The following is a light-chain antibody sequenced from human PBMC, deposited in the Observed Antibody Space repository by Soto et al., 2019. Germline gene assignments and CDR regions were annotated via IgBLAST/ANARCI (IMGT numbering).Light chain of an antibody. CDR2: NSS. CDR3: QQYRDLPQT. J-gene: IGKJ1*01. V-gene: IGKV3-20*01. CDR1: QSVRSNY. Sequence: EIGLTQSPGTLSLSPGERATLSCRASQSVRSNYLAWYQQKPGHAPRLLIYNSSTRATGIPDRFSGSGSGTDFTLTISRLEPEDFALYYCQQYRDLPQTFGQGTQVEIK.